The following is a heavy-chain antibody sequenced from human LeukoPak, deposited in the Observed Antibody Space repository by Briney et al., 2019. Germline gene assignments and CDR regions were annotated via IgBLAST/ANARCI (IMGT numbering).Heavy chain of an antibody. D-gene: IGHD1-1*01. CDR3: ARVGPVHFDY. CDR2: INPSGGST. CDR1: GYTFTSYY. Sequence: ASVNVSCKASGYTFTSYYMHWVRQAPGQGLEWMGIINPSGGSTNYAQKFQGRVTITADESTSTAYMELSSLRSEDTAVYYCARVGPVHFDYWGQGTLVTVSS. J-gene: IGHJ4*02. V-gene: IGHV1-46*01.